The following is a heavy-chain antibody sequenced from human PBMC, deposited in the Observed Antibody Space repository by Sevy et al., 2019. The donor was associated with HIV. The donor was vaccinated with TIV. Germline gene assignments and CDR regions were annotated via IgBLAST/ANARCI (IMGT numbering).Heavy chain of an antibody. CDR3: ATTKDYYDSSGYPFDY. Sequence: ASVKVSYKVSGHTLSEFAMHWVRLAPGKGLEWMGTIDPEDGKTLHAQKFQGRVTMTEDTSTDTAYMEVNNLRSEDTAVYYCATTKDYYDSSGYPFDYWGQGTLVTVSS. D-gene: IGHD3-22*01. V-gene: IGHV1-24*01. J-gene: IGHJ4*02. CDR1: GHTLSEFA. CDR2: IDPEDGKT.